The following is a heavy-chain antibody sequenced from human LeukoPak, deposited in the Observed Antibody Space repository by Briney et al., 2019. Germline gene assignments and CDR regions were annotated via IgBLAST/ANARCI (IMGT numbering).Heavy chain of an antibody. V-gene: IGHV3-23*01. CDR1: GFTFSSYA. CDR3: AKGSNYGYGYYFDF. CDR2: IVVTGGTT. Sequence: GGSLRLSCAASGFTFSSYAMSWVRQAPGKGLEWVSSIVVTGGTTYYAHSVKGRFTISRDNSKNTLYLQMNSLSVDDTAVYYCAKGSNYGYGYYFDFWGQGALVTVSS. J-gene: IGHJ4*02. D-gene: IGHD5-18*01.